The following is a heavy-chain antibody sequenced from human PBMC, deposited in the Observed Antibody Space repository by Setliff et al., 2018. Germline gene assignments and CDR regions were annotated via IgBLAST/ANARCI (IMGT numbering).Heavy chain of an antibody. V-gene: IGHV4-61*09. CDR1: GASIRQTSYF. CDR2: IYITGNP. D-gene: IGHD3-3*01. CDR3: TRLYYTSRALYFDI. Sequence: SETLSLTCAVSGASIRQTSYFWTWVRQPAGKGLEWIGHIYITGNPNVNPSLKSRVAMSLDNSGNQFSLNLQSVTAADTAVYYCTRLYYTSRALYFDIWGQGHPVTVSS. J-gene: IGHJ4*02.